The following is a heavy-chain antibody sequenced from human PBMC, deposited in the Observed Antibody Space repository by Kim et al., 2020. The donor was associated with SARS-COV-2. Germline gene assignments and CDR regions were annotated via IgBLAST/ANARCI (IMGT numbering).Heavy chain of an antibody. D-gene: IGHD2-2*01. Sequence: SETLSLTCTVSGGSISSSSYYWGWIRQPPGKGLEWIVSIYDSGSTYYNPSLKSRVTISVATSKNQFSLKLSSVTAAETAVYYCAREVLGYCSSTSCYADYWGQGTLVTVSP. J-gene: IGHJ4*02. V-gene: IGHV4-39*07. CDR3: AREVLGYCSSTSCYADY. CDR2: IYDSGST. CDR1: GGSISSSSYY.